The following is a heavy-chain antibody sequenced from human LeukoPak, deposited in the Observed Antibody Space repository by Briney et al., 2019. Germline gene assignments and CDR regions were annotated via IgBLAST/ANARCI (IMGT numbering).Heavy chain of an antibody. D-gene: IGHD3-22*01. J-gene: IGHJ4*02. V-gene: IGHV3-21*01. CDR1: GFTFSSYS. CDR3: ARDFNDYDSSGQVDY. CDR2: ISSSSSYI. Sequence: GGSLRLSCAASGFTFSSYSMNWVRQAPGKGLEWVSSISSSSSYIYYADSVKGRFTISGDNAKNSLYLQMNSLRAEDTAVYYCARDFNDYDSSGQVDYWGQGTLVTVSS.